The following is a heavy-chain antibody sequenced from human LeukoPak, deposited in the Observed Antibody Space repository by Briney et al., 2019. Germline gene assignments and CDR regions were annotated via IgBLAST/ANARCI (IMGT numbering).Heavy chain of an antibody. J-gene: IGHJ6*03. Sequence: PGGSLRLSCAASGFTFNYYNMNWVRQAPGKALEWVSSITSSGAYIFYADSVRGRFTISRDNAKDSLYLQMNSLGPEDTAVYYCARDPYSGNYGNYYYYYMDVWGKGTTVTISS. D-gene: IGHD1-26*01. CDR2: ITSSGAYI. V-gene: IGHV3-21*01. CDR1: GFTFNYYN. CDR3: ARDPYSGNYGNYYYYYMDV.